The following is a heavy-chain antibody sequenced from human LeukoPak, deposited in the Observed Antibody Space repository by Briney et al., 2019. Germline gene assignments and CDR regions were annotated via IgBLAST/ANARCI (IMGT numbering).Heavy chain of an antibody. J-gene: IGHJ4*02. Sequence: ASVKVSCKASGYTFTSYGISWVRQAPGQGLEWMGWISAYNGNTNYAQKFQGRVTITRDTSASTAYMELSSLRSEDTAVYYCARGFRDCSSTSCYNRSYFDYWGQGTLVTVSS. CDR3: ARGFRDCSSTSCYNRSYFDY. CDR1: GYTFTSYG. D-gene: IGHD2-2*02. V-gene: IGHV1-18*01. CDR2: ISAYNGNT.